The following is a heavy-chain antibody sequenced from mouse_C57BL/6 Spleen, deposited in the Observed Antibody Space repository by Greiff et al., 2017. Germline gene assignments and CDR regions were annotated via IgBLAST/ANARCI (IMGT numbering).Heavy chain of an antibody. J-gene: IGHJ2*01. V-gene: IGHV3-6*01. CDR2: ISYDGSN. CDR1: GYSITSGYY. Sequence: EVQLQQSGPGLVKPSQSLSLTCSVTGYSITSGYYWNWLRQFPGNQLEWMGYISYDGSNNYNPSLKNRISITRDTSKNQFFRKLNSVTTEDTATYYCAKKSFNHITTVPYLDYWGQGTTLTVSS. D-gene: IGHD1-1*01. CDR3: AKKSFNHITTVPYLDY.